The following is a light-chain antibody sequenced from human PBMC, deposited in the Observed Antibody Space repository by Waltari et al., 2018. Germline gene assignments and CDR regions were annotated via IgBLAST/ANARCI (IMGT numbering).Light chain of an antibody. CDR1: GSAVGASDS. Sequence: QSALTQPASVSGSPGPSITIPCSGVGSAVGASDSVSWHQHHPGKAPQVIIYDVTNRPSGVSDRFSASKSANTASLTISRLQPEDEADYYCSSQTLDGLVLFGGGTRLTVL. J-gene: IGLJ2*01. CDR3: SSQTLDGLVL. CDR2: DVT. V-gene: IGLV2-14*03.